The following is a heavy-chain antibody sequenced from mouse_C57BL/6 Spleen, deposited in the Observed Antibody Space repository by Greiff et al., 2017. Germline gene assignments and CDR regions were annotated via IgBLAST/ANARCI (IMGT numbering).Heavy chain of an antibody. CDR2: IDPETGGT. D-gene: IGHD1-1*01. J-gene: IGHJ1*03. CDR1: GYTFTDYE. V-gene: IGHV1-15*01. CDR3: TPITAVVATGYFDV. Sequence: QVQLQQSGAELVRPGASVTLSCKASGYTFTDYEMHWVKQTPVHGLEWIGAIDPETGGTAYNQKFKGKAILTADKSSSTAYMELRSLTSADSAVYYCTPITAVVATGYFDVWGTGTTVTVSS.